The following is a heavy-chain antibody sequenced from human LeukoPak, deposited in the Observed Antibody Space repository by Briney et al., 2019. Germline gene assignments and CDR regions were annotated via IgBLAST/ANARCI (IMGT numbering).Heavy chain of an antibody. CDR2: INPNSGGT. J-gene: IGHJ4*02. CDR1: GYTFTGYY. Sequence: ASVKVSCKASGYTFTGYYMHWVRQAPGQGLEWMGWINPNSGGTNYAQKFQGWVTMTRDTSISTTYMELSRLRSDDTAVYYCARATERRTVGFDYWGQGTLVTVSS. D-gene: IGHD1-1*01. CDR3: ARATERRTVGFDY. V-gene: IGHV1-2*04.